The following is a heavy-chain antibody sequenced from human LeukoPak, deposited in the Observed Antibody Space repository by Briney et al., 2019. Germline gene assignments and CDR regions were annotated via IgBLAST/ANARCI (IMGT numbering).Heavy chain of an antibody. CDR1: GFTFSSYG. CDR3: TPGRAIDY. J-gene: IGHJ4*02. D-gene: IGHD1-26*01. Sequence: GGSLRLSCAASGFTFSSYGMHWVRQAPGKGLEWVTFIRYDGSNDYYADSVKGRFTISRDNSKNTLYLQMNSLRAEDTAVYYCTPGRAIDYWGQGTLVTVSS. V-gene: IGHV3-30*02. CDR2: IRYDGSND.